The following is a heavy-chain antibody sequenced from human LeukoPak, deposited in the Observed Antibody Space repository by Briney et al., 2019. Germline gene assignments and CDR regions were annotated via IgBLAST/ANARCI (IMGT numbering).Heavy chain of an antibody. V-gene: IGHV4-34*01. CDR3: ARAKENYYDSSGYWGAFDI. CDR1: GGSFSGYY. Sequence: KPSETLSFTCAVHGGSFSGYYCSWIRQPPAPGMEWIGEINHSGSANYNPSLKCRVTISVDTSKNQFSLTLSSGTAADTAVYYCARAKENYYDSSGYWGAFDIWGQGTMVTVSS. D-gene: IGHD3-22*01. J-gene: IGHJ3*02. CDR2: INHSGSA.